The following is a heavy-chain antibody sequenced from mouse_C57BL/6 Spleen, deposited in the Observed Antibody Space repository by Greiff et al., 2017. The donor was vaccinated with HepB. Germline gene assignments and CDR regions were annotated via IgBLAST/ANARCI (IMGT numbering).Heavy chain of an antibody. Sequence: VQLQQSGPELVKPGASVKISCKASGYAFSSSWMNWVKQRPGKGLEWIGRIYPGDGDTNYNGKFKGKATLTADKSSSTAYMQLSSLTSGDSAVYFCASPPYSNYWYFDVWGTGTTVTVSS. J-gene: IGHJ1*03. D-gene: IGHD2-5*01. V-gene: IGHV1-82*01. CDR2: IYPGDGDT. CDR1: GYAFSSSW. CDR3: ASPPYSNYWYFDV.